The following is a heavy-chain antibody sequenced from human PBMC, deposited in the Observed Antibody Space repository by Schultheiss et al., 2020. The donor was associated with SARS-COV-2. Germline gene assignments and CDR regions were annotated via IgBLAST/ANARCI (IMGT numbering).Heavy chain of an antibody. CDR2: IYHSGST. Sequence: SETLSLTCAVYGGSFSGYYWGWIRQPPGKGLEWIGSIYHSGSTYYNASLKSRVTISLDTSKNQFSLKLNSVTAADTAVYYCARSLRYSNSLKYFDYWGQGTLVTVSS. CDR1: GGSFSGYY. CDR3: ARSLRYSNSLKYFDY. V-gene: IGHV4-38-2*01. D-gene: IGHD6-6*01. J-gene: IGHJ4*02.